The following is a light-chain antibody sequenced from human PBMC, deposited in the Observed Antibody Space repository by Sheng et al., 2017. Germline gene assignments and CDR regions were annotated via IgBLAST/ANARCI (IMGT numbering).Light chain of an antibody. CDR1: QGISSA. J-gene: IGKJ4*01. Sequence: AIQLTQSPSSLSASVGDRVSITCRASQGISSALAWYQQKPEKAPKLLIHDASRLESGVPSRFSGSGSGTDFTLTISSLQPEDFASYFCQQFTNYPLTFGGGTKVEIK. CDR3: QQFTNYPLT. CDR2: DAS. V-gene: IGKV1D-13*01.